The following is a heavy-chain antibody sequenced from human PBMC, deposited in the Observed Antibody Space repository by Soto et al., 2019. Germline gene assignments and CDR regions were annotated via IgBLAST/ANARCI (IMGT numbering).Heavy chain of an antibody. CDR1: GGSFSGYF. Sequence: XETLSLTCAVYGGSFSGYFWSWIRQSPGKGLEWIGEVNHSGGTNYNPSLSGRVTISIDTSKNQLSLRLTSVTAADTALYYCARGPNNIVVVTATRPFDSWGQGTLVTVPS. CDR3: ARGPNNIVVVTATRPFDS. J-gene: IGHJ4*02. CDR2: VNHSGGT. D-gene: IGHD2-21*02. V-gene: IGHV4-34*01.